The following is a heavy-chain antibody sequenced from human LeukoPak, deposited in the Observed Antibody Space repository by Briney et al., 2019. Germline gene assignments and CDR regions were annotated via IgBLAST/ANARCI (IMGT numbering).Heavy chain of an antibody. CDR3: AKENYYGSGSYGFDF. CDR1: GFTFYDYA. Sequence: GGSLRLSCGASGFTFYDYAMHWVRQAPGKGLEWVSGISWNSGSIGYGDAVKGRFTISRDNAKNSLYLQMNSLRAEDTALYYCAKENYYGSGSYGFDFWGQGTLVTVSS. D-gene: IGHD3-10*01. CDR2: ISWNSGSI. J-gene: IGHJ4*02. V-gene: IGHV3-9*01.